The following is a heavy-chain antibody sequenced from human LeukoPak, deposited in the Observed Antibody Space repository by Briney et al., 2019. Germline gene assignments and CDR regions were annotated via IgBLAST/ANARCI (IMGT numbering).Heavy chain of an antibody. Sequence: SETLSLTCTASGGSISSYYWSWIRQPAGKGLEWIGRIYTSGSTNYNPSLKSRVTMSVDTSKNQFSLKLSSVTAADTAVYYCARDMVRGVIKGRNWFDPWGQGTLVTVSS. CDR2: IYTSGST. V-gene: IGHV4-4*07. J-gene: IGHJ5*02. CDR1: GGSISSYY. CDR3: ARDMVRGVIKGRNWFDP. D-gene: IGHD3-10*01.